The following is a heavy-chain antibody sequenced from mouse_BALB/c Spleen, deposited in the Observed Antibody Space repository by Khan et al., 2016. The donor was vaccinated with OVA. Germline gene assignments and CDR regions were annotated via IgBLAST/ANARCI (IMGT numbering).Heavy chain of an antibody. D-gene: IGHD2-10*01. CDR2: IWSDGST. J-gene: IGHJ4*01. CDR1: GFSLTNYG. CDR3: ARQPYYHYNIMDY. V-gene: IGHV2-6-1*01. Sequence: QVQLKQSGPGLVAPSQSLSITCTISGFSLTNYGVHWLRQPPGRGLEWLVVIWSDGSTTYNSAPKSRLSISKDNSKSQVFLKMNSLQTDDTAMYYCARQPYYHYNIMDYWGQGTSVTVSS.